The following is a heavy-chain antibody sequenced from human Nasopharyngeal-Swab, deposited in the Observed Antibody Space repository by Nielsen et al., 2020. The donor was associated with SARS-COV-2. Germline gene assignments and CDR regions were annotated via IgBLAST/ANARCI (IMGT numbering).Heavy chain of an antibody. CDR1: GFTFSSYG. CDR3: ASPTIFGVIAIDY. J-gene: IGHJ4*02. V-gene: IGHV3-30*03. CDR2: ISYDGRNK. D-gene: IGHD3-3*01. Sequence: SLKISCAASGFTFSSYGMHWVRQAPGKGLEWVAVISYDGRNKYYADSVKGRFTISRDNSKNTLYLQMNSLRAEDTAVYYCASPTIFGVIAIDYWGQGTLVTVSS.